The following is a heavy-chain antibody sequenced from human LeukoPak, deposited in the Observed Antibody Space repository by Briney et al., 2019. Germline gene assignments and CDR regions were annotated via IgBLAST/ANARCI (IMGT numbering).Heavy chain of an antibody. Sequence: GASVKVSCKASGYTFSGYYIHWVRQAPGQGLEWMGLIKPDSGDTNYAQNFRGRVTMTRDTSITTAYMELNRLTSDDTAVYYCVRDRPHNWFDPWGQGTLVTASS. CDR3: VRDRPHNWFDP. V-gene: IGHV1-2*02. CDR2: IKPDSGDT. CDR1: GYTFSGYY. J-gene: IGHJ5*02.